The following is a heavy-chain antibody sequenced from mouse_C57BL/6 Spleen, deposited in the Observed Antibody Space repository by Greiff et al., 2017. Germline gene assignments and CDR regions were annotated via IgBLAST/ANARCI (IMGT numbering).Heavy chain of an antibody. V-gene: IGHV1-69*01. CDR2: IDPSDSYT. J-gene: IGHJ3*01. D-gene: IGHD1-3*01. CDR1: GYTFTSYW. CDR3: ARELKGNKVWFAY. Sequence: QVQLQQPGAELVMPGASVKLSCKASGYTFTSYWMHWVKQRPGQGLEWIGEIDPSDSYTNYNQKFKGKSTLTVDKSSSTAYMQLSSLTSEDSAVYYCARELKGNKVWFAYWGQGTLVTVSA.